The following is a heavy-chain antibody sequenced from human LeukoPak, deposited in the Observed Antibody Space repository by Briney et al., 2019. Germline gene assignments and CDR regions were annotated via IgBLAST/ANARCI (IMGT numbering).Heavy chain of an antibody. V-gene: IGHV3-7*04. D-gene: IGHD4-17*01. J-gene: IGHJ6*02. CDR3: ARGLYGDYYYYGMDV. Sequence: GGSLRLSCAASGFTFSSYWMSWVRQAPGKGLEWVANINQHGSEKYYVDSVEGRFTISRDNAKNPLYLQMNSLRAEDTAVYYCARGLYGDYYYYGMDVWGQGTTVTVSS. CDR1: GFTFSSYW. CDR2: INQHGSEK.